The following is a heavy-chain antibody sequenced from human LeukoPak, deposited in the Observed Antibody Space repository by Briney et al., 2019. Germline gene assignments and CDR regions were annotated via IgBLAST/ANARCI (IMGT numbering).Heavy chain of an antibody. CDR3: AKDREYSSGWYP. CDR1: GFTFSSYA. D-gene: IGHD6-19*01. J-gene: IGHJ5*02. V-gene: IGHV3-23*01. Sequence: GGSLRLSCAASGFTFSSYAMSWVRQAPGKGLEWVSAISGSGGSTYYADSVKGRFTISRDNSKNTLYLQTNSLRAEDTAVYYCAKDREYSSGWYPWGQGTLVTVSS. CDR2: ISGSGGST.